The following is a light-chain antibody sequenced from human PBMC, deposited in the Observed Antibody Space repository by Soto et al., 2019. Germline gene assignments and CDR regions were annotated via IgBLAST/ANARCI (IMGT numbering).Light chain of an antibody. CDR1: YSNIGNNF. CDR2: EVR. V-gene: IGLV2-14*01. CDR3: GSYTSTSTPVV. Sequence: QSVLTQPPSVSAAPGQTVTITCSGTYSNIGNNFVSWYQQHPGKAPKLVIYEVRNRPSGLSHRFSGSKSGNTASLTISGLQAEDEADYYCGSYTSTSTPVVFGGGTKLTVL. J-gene: IGLJ2*01.